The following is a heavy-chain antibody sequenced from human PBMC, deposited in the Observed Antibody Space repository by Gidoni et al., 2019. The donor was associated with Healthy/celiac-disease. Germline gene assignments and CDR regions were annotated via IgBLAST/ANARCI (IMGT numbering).Heavy chain of an antibody. J-gene: IGHJ4*02. CDR1: GYTFTSYY. V-gene: IGHV1-46*01. D-gene: IGHD3-10*01. Sequence: QVQLVQSGAEVKKPGASVKVSCKASGYTFTSYYMHWVRQAPGQGLEWMGIINPSGGSTSYAQKFQGTVYMELSSLRSEDTAVYYCARWLWFGELSYFDYWGQGTLVTVSS. CDR3: ARWLWFGELSYFDY. CDR2: INPSGGST.